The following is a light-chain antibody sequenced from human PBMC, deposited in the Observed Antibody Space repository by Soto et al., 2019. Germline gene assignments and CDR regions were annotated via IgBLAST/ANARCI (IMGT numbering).Light chain of an antibody. CDR2: DDS. Sequence: SYELTQAPSMSVAPGQTATITCGGNDIEGRVVHWYQQEPGQAPVLVVFDDSVRPSGIPERFSGASSGNTATLTITRVEAGDEADYYCHVWDTNPDHVIFGGGTKLTVL. J-gene: IGLJ2*01. V-gene: IGLV3-21*02. CDR1: DIEGRV. CDR3: HVWDTNPDHVI.